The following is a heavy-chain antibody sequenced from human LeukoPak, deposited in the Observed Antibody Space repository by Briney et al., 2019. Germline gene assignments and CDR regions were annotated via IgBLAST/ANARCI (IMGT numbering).Heavy chain of an antibody. V-gene: IGHV4-31*03. Sequence: PSETLSLTCTVSGGSISSGGYYWSWIRQHPGKGLEWIGYIYYSGSTYYNPSLKSRVTISVDTSKNQFSLKLSSVTAADTAVYYCAKDRGRYYDSSGHYWGYYFDSWGQGILVTVST. CDR2: IYYSGST. J-gene: IGHJ4*02. D-gene: IGHD3-22*01. CDR1: GGSISSGGYY. CDR3: AKDRGRYYDSSGHYWGYYFDS.